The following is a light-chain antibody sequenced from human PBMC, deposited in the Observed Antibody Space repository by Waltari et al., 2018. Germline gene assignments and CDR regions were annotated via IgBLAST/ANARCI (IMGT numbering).Light chain of an antibody. V-gene: IGKV1-5*03. CDR1: QTINNW. J-gene: IGKJ2*01. Sequence: DIQMTQSPSTLSASVGDRVTITCRASQTINNWLAWYQQKPGKAPKLLIYHAYTLESGGPSSCSGNGSGTEFTLTVSSLQPDDFATYYCQQYKSYPYTFGQGTKLEIK. CDR2: HAY. CDR3: QQYKSYPYT.